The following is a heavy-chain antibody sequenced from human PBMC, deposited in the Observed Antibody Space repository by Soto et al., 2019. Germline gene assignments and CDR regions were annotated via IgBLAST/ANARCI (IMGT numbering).Heavy chain of an antibody. CDR2: IWYDGSNK. J-gene: IGHJ4*02. D-gene: IGHD3-16*01. CDR3: AGEDLRPAGGDDY. Sequence: GGSLRLSCAASGFTFSSYGMHWVRQAPGKGLEWVAVIWYDGSNKYYADSVRGGFTIAKDNSKNTLYLQMNSLRAEDTAVYYGAGEDLRPAGGDDYWGQGTLVTVSS. V-gene: IGHV3-33*01. CDR1: GFTFSSYG.